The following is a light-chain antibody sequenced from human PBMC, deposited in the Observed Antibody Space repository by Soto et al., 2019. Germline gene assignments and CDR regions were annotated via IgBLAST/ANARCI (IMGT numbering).Light chain of an antibody. Sequence: QSALTQPRSVSGSPGQSVTISCTGTNSDVGGYNYVSWYQQHPGTAPKLMIYDVIKRPSGVPDRFSGSKSGNTASLTISGLQAEDEADYFCCSYAGSYPSVFGTGTKVTVL. J-gene: IGLJ1*01. CDR3: CSYAGSYPSV. V-gene: IGLV2-11*01. CDR2: DVI. CDR1: NSDVGGYNY.